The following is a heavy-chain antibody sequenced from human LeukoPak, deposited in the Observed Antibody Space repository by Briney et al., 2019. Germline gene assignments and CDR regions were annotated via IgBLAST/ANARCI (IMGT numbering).Heavy chain of an antibody. CDR2: IYYSGST. CDR3: ARDYSYRYSGSPAYYFDY. J-gene: IGHJ4*02. CDR1: GGSISSGDYY. V-gene: IGHV4-30-4*01. Sequence: SETLSLTCTVSGGSISSGDYYWSWIRQPPGKGLEWIGYIYYSGSTYYNPSLKSRVTISVDTSKNQFSLKLSSVTAADTAVYYCARDYSYRYSGSPAYYFDYWGQGTLVTVSS. D-gene: IGHD1-26*01.